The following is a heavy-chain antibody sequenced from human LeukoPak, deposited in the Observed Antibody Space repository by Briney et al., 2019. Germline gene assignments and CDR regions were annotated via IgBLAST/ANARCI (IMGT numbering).Heavy chain of an antibody. Sequence: PGGSLRLSCAASGFTFSSYGMHWVRQAPGKGLEWVAVISYDGSNKYYADSAKGRFTISRDNSKNTLYLQMNSLRAEDTAVYYCAKADAGAYYLDYWGQGTLVTVSS. V-gene: IGHV3-30*18. J-gene: IGHJ4*02. CDR1: GFTFSSYG. D-gene: IGHD2-8*02. CDR2: ISYDGSNK. CDR3: AKADAGAYYLDY.